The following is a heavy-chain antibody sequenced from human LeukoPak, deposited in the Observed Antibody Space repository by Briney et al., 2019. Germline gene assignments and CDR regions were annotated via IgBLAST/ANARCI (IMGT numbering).Heavy chain of an antibody. CDR1: GYSFTSYW. V-gene: IGHV5-51*01. CDR2: IYPGDSDT. CDR3: ATVAVAGREGFDP. D-gene: IGHD6-19*01. Sequence: GESLKISCKGSGYSFTSYWIGWVRQMPGKGLEGMGIIYPGDSDTRYSPSFQGQVTISADKSISTAYLQWSSLKASDTAMYYCATVAVAGREGFDPWGQGTLVTVSS. J-gene: IGHJ5*02.